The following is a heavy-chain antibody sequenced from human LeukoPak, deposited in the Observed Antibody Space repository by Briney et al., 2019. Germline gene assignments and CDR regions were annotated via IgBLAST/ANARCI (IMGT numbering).Heavy chain of an antibody. D-gene: IGHD5-24*01. CDR3: TRDRDGYSADY. Sequence: GESLRLSCAASVITVRSNYMSWVRQAPGKGLEWVSVVFSGGGTYYADSVKGRFTTSRDNSENALYLQMNSLRAEDTAVYYCTRDRDGYSADYWGQGTLVTVSS. CDR1: VITVRSNY. V-gene: IGHV3-66*01. CDR2: VFSGGGT. J-gene: IGHJ4*02.